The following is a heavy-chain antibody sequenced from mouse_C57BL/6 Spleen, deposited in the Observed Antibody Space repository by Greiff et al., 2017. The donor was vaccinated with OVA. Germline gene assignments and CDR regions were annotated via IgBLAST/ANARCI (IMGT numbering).Heavy chain of an antibody. J-gene: IGHJ3*01. D-gene: IGHD1-1*01. CDR2: IDPETGGT. Sequence: QVQLQQSGAELVRPGASVTLSCKASGYTFTDYEMHWVKQTPVHGLEWIGAIDPETGGTAYNQKFKGKAILTADKSSSTAYMELRSLTSEDSAVYYCTRGSGSSYAWFAYWGQGTLVTVSA. CDR1: GYTFTDYE. V-gene: IGHV1-15*01. CDR3: TRGSGSSYAWFAY.